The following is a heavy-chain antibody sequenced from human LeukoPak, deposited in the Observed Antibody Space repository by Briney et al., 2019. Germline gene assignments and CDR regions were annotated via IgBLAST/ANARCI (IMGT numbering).Heavy chain of an antibody. D-gene: IGHD2-15*01. CDR1: GFTFSSYA. Sequence: TGGSLRLSCAASGFTFSSYAMHWVRQAPGKGLEWVAVISYVGSNKYYADSVKGRFTISRDNSKNTLYLQMNSLRAEDTAVYYCARGFCRGGIRYPQPTTWTFYLDSWGQGTLVTVSS. CDR3: ARGFCRGGIRYPQPTTWTFYLDS. V-gene: IGHV3-30-3*01. J-gene: IGHJ4*02. CDR2: ISYVGSNK.